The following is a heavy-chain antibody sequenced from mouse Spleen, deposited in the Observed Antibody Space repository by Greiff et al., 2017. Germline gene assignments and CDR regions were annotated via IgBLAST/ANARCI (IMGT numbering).Heavy chain of an antibody. V-gene: IGHV1-81*01. CDR2: IYPRSGNT. J-gene: IGHJ1*01. D-gene: IGHD4-1*01. CDR1: GYTFTSYG. Sequence: QVQLQQSGAELARPGASVKLSCKASGYTFTSYGISWVKQRTGQGLDWIGEIYPRSGNTYYNEKFKGKATLTADKSSSTAYMELRSLTSEDSAVYFCARTGTGWYFDVWGAGTTVTVSS. CDR3: ARTGTGWYFDV.